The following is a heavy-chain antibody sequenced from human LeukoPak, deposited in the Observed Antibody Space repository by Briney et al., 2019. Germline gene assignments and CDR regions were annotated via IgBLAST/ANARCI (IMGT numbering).Heavy chain of an antibody. CDR3: ARPGSSGWYTGNWFDP. CDR1: GGSISGSSYY. CDR2: IYDSGIT. D-gene: IGHD6-19*01. Sequence: SETLSLTCTVSGGSISGSSYYWGWIRQPPGKELEWIGSIYDSGITYYNPSLKSRVIISVDTSKNQFSLKLSSVTAADTAVYYCARPGSSGWYTGNWFDPWGQGTLVTVSS. J-gene: IGHJ5*02. V-gene: IGHV4-39*01.